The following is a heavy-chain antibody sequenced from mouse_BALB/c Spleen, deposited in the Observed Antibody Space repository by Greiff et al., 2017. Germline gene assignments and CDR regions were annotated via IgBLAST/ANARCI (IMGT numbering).Heavy chain of an antibody. CDR1: GFTFSSYG. V-gene: IGHV5-6-3*01. CDR3: ARDRNGYFDY. D-gene: IGHD1-1*02. Sequence: EVQRVESGGGLVQPGGSLKLSCAASGFTFSSYGMSWVRQTPDKRLELVATINSNGGSTYYPDSVKGRFTISRDNAKNTLYLQMSSLKSEDTAMYYCARDRNGYFDYWGQGTTLTVSS. CDR2: INSNGGST. J-gene: IGHJ2*01.